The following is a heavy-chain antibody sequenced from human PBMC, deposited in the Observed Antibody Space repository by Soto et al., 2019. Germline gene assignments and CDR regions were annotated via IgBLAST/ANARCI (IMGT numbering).Heavy chain of an antibody. CDR3: ARLYCSASSCYSVGAFDL. J-gene: IGHJ3*01. D-gene: IGHD2-15*01. Sequence: QVQLVESGGGVVQPGRSLRLSCAASGFTFSSYGMHWVRQAPGKGLEWVALIWFDGSYKYYTESVKGRFTISRDHSKSTLYLQMNSLRAEDTAVYYCARLYCSASSCYSVGAFDLRGQGTMVTVSS. V-gene: IGHV3-33*01. CDR1: GFTFSSYG. CDR2: IWFDGSYK.